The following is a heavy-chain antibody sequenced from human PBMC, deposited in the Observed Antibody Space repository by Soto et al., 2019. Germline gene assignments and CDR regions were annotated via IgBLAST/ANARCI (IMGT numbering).Heavy chain of an antibody. D-gene: IGHD6-19*01. CDR3: ATGASSSAWSASDS. CDR1: GFTFTNYA. V-gene: IGHV3-23*01. Sequence: EVQLLESGGGLVQPGGSLRISCAASGFTFTNYAMTWVRQAPGKGLEWVSVISDSDNATYYADSVKGRFTVSRDNSKNTLYLQFNSLRAEDTAVYYCATGASSSAWSASDSWGQGTLVTVSS. CDR2: ISDSDNAT. J-gene: IGHJ4*02.